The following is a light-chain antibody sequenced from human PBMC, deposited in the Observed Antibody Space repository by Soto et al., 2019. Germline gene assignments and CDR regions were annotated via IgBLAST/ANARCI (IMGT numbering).Light chain of an antibody. Sequence: EIVLTQSPGTLSLSPGERATLSCRASQSVRSSYLAWYQQKPGQAPRLLIYGASSRATGIPDRFSGSGSGTDFTLTISRLEPEDFAVYYCQQYGGSPWTFGKGTKVEIK. V-gene: IGKV3-20*01. CDR3: QQYGGSPWT. CDR2: GAS. J-gene: IGKJ1*01. CDR1: QSVRSSY.